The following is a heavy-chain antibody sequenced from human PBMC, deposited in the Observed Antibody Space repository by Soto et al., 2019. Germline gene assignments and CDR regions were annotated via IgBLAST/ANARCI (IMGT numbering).Heavy chain of an antibody. V-gene: IGHV3-21*01. Sequence: GGSLRLSCAASGFTFSSYSMNWVRQAPGKGLEWVSSISSSSTYIYYADSVKGRFSISRDNAKNSLYLQMNSLRAEDTALYYCARTIYCSGSTCYNNWFDPWGQGTLVTAPQ. CDR2: ISSSSTYI. CDR1: GFTFSSYS. J-gene: IGHJ5*02. D-gene: IGHD2-15*01. CDR3: ARTIYCSGSTCYNNWFDP.